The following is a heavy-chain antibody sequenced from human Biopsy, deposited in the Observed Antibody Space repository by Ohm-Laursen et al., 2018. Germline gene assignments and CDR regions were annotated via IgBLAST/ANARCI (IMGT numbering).Heavy chain of an antibody. J-gene: IGHJ4*02. Sequence: SLRLSCAASGFTFNNYWMHWVRQAPGKGLVWVSRSNTDGSHTNYADSVKGRFTTSTDNAKNTLYLYMSSLTVEDTAVYFCARDPPNSGYSLDFWGQGTLATVSS. D-gene: IGHD5-12*01. V-gene: IGHV3-74*01. CDR1: GFTFNNYW. CDR2: SNTDGSHT. CDR3: ARDPPNSGYSLDF.